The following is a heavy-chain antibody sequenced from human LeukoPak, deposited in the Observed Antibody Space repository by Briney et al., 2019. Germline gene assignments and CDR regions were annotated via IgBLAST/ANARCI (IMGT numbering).Heavy chain of an antibody. CDR1: GGSISSYY. CDR3: FISTFDY. V-gene: IGHV4-59*01. CDR2: IYYSGST. D-gene: IGHD3-3*01. Sequence: SETLSLTCTVSGGSISSYYWSWIRQPPGKGLERIGYIYYSGSTNYNPSLKSRVTISVDTSKNQFYTAVYYCARSPITIFGVFISTFDYWGQGTLVTVSS. J-gene: IGHJ4*02.